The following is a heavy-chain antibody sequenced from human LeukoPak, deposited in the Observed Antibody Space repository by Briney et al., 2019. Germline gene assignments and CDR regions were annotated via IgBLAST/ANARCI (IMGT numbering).Heavy chain of an antibody. J-gene: IGHJ3*02. Sequence: ASVKVSCKASGGTFSSYAISWVRQAPGQGLEWMGRIIPILGIANYAQKFQGRVTITADKSTSTAYMELSSLRSEDTAVYYCELGIAAPAFDIWGQGTLVTVSS. CDR2: IIPILGIA. CDR3: ELGIAAPAFDI. V-gene: IGHV1-69*04. D-gene: IGHD6-13*01. CDR1: GGTFSSYA.